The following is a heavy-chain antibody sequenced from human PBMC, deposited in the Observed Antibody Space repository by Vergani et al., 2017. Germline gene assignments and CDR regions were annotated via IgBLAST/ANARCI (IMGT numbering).Heavy chain of an antibody. CDR1: GFTFNQYG. D-gene: IGHD2-2*01. J-gene: IGHJ4*02. CDR2: TWYDGNNK. CDR3: ATLPVAIGFDY. V-gene: IGHV3-33*01. Sequence: QVQLVESGGGVVQPGRSLRLSCAASGFTFNQYGMHWVRQAPGKGLEWVAVTWYDGNNKQYADSVKGRFTISRDNSKNTLYLQMNSLRAEDTAVYYCATLPVAIGFDYWGQGTLVTVAS.